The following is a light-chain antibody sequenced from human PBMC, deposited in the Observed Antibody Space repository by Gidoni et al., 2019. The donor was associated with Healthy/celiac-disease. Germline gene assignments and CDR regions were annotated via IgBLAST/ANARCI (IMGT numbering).Light chain of an antibody. V-gene: IGLV2-14*03. CDR3: SSYTSSSTVV. CDR2: DVS. Sequence: QSALTQPPPVSGSPDQSITISCTGTSSDVGGYNYFSWYQQQPGKPPKLMIYDVSNRPSGVSNRFSGAKSGNTASLTISGLQAEDEADYYCSSYTSSSTVVFGGGTKLTVL. J-gene: IGLJ2*01. CDR1: SSDVGGYNY.